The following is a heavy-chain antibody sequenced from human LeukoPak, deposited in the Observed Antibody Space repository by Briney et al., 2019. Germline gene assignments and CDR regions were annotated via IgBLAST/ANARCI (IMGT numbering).Heavy chain of an antibody. CDR2: IYSGGGT. CDR1: GFTFSSYG. V-gene: IGHV3-53*01. J-gene: IGHJ4*02. D-gene: IGHD6-19*01. Sequence: PGGSLRLSCAASGFTFSSYGMHWVRQAPGKGLEWVSVIYSGGGTFYADSVKGRFTISRDNSKNTLYLQMNSLRAEDTAVYYCARDSSGPGYWGQGTLVTVSS. CDR3: ARDSSGPGY.